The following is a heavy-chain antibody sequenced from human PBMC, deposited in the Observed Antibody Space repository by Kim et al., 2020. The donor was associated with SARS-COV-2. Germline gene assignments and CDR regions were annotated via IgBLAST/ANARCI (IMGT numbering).Heavy chain of an antibody. D-gene: IGHD1-26*01. Sequence: SETLSLTCTVSGGSISSDGYYWGWVRQPPNKRPEWIGSIHHSGATYYNPSLESRLTISVDTSNNQFSLKVSSVTAADTAVYYCARDTRGYYSFDFWGQG. V-gene: IGHV4-39*07. CDR1: GGSISSDGYY. CDR2: IHHSGAT. CDR3: ARDTRGYYSFDF. J-gene: IGHJ4*02.